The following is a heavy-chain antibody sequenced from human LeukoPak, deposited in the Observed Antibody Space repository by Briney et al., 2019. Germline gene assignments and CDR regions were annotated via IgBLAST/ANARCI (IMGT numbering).Heavy chain of an antibody. V-gene: IGHV5-51*01. CDR2: IYPGDSDT. Sequence: GEPLKISCKRPGYSFTSYWIGWARQMPGKGLEWMGIIYPGDSDTRYSPSFQGQVTISADKSINTAYLQWSSLKASDTAIYCCARRACCSSSSCCCAFDIWGQGTMVTVSS. CDR3: ARRACCSSSSCCCAFDI. J-gene: IGHJ3*02. CDR1: GYSFTSYW. D-gene: IGHD2-2*01.